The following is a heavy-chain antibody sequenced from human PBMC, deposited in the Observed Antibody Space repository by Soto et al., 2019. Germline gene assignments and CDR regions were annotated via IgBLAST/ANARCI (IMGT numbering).Heavy chain of an antibody. V-gene: IGHV1-46*01. CDR2: INPSGGST. D-gene: IGHD3-3*01. CDR3: AGARLRFLEWSLTSLHYYYGMDV. Sequence: ASVKVSCKASGYTFTSYYMHWVRQAPGQGLEWMGIINPSGGSTSYAQKFQGRVTMTRDTSTSTVYMELSSLRSEDTAVYYCAGARLRFLEWSLTSLHYYYGMDVWG. J-gene: IGHJ6*02. CDR1: GYTFTSYY.